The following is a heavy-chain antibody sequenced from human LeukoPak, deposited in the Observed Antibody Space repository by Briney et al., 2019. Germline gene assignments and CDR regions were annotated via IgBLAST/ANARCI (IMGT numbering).Heavy chain of an antibody. D-gene: IGHD2-2*01. J-gene: IGHJ6*02. CDR2: ISGSGGST. CDR3: AKSPANYYYYGMDV. CDR1: GFTFSSYA. V-gene: IGHV3-23*01. Sequence: PGASLRLSCAASGFTFSSYAMSWVRQAPGKGLEWVSAISGSGGSTYYADSVKGRFTISRDNPKNTLYLQMNSLRAEDTAVYYCAKSPANYYYYGMDVWGQGTTVTVSS.